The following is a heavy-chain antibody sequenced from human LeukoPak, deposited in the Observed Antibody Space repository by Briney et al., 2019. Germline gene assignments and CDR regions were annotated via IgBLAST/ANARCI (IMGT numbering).Heavy chain of an antibody. Sequence: SETLSLTCAVYGGSFSGYYWSWIRQAPGKGLEWIGEINHSGSTNYNPSLKSRVTISVDTSKNQFSLKLSSVTAADTAVYYCARPARGYSYGYAYWGQGTLVTVSS. J-gene: IGHJ4*02. CDR2: INHSGST. CDR1: GGSFSGYY. CDR3: ARPARGYSYGYAY. D-gene: IGHD5-18*01. V-gene: IGHV4-34*01.